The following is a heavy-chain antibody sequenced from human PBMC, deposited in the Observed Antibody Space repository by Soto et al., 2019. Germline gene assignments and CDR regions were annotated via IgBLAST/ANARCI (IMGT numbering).Heavy chain of an antibody. J-gene: IGHJ4*02. CDR2: IKQDGSEK. CDR3: ARAQQRGYTGYHFDY. D-gene: IGHD5-12*01. CDR1: GFTFSSYW. Sequence: GGSLRLSCAASGFTFSSYWMSWVRQAPGKGLEWVANIKQDGSEKYYVDSVKGRSTISRDNAKNSLYLHMDSLRAEDTAVYYCARAQQRGYTGYHFDYLGQGTLVTVSS. V-gene: IGHV3-7*01.